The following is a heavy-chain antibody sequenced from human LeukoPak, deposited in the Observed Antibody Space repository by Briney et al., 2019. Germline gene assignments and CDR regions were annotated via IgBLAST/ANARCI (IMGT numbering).Heavy chain of an antibody. J-gene: IGHJ6*03. CDR3: ARDNLGIAAIGNYYYYYYMDV. CDR1: GYTFTNYD. V-gene: IGHV1-8*03. D-gene: IGHD6-13*01. Sequence: ASVKVSCKASGYTFTNYDINWVRQAAGQGLEWMGWMNPNSGNTDYAQKFQGRVTITRNTSISTAYLELSSLRSEDTAVYYCARDNLGIAAIGNYYYYYYMDVWGKGTTVTVSS. CDR2: MNPNSGNT.